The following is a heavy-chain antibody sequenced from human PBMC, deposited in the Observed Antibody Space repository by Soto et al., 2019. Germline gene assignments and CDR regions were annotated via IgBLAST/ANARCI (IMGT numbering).Heavy chain of an antibody. CDR3: ARAAPIAAAGIYAFDI. Sequence: GASVKVSCKASGYTFTCYVRHWLRQAPGQRLEWMGRINAGNGNTKYSQKFQGRLTVTRDTSASTAYMELSSLTSEDTAVYYCARAAPIAAAGIYAFDIWGQGTMVTVSS. CDR2: INAGNGNT. CDR1: GYTFTCYV. D-gene: IGHD6-13*01. J-gene: IGHJ3*02. V-gene: IGHV1-3*01.